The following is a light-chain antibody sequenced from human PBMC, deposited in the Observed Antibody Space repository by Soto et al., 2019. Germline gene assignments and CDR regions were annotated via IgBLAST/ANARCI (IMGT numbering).Light chain of an antibody. CDR2: ADN. CDR1: SSNIGAGYG. Sequence: QSVLTQTPSVSGAPGQKITMSCTGSSSNIGAGYGVHWYQQLPGAAPRLLIYADNNRPSGVPDRFSASNSGTSASLAITGLQGEDEAVYYYQSYDTSLSGVIFGAGTKLTVL. CDR3: QSYDTSLSGVI. J-gene: IGLJ2*01. V-gene: IGLV1-40*01.